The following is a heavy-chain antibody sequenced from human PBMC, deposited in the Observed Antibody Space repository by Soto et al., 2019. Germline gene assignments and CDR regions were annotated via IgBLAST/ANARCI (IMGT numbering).Heavy chain of an antibody. J-gene: IGHJ5*02. CDR1: GDSLSSGTYY. D-gene: IGHD3-22*01. V-gene: IGHV4-61*01. CDR3: ARQSSYDSSDYHYWFDP. CDR2: THYSGST. Sequence: SETLSLTCTVSGDSLSSGTYYWSWVRQPPGKELEWIGYTHYSGSTDYNPSIKSRVTISVDTSKNQFSLRLTSVTAADTAVYLCARQSSYDSSDYHYWFDPWGQGTLVTVSS.